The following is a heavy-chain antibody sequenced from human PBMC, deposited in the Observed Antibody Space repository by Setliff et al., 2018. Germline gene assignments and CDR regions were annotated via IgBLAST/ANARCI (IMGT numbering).Heavy chain of an antibody. CDR2: VNPNSGNT. V-gene: IGHV1-8*02. Sequence: ASVKVSCKASGGTFSSYDINWMRQASGQGLEWMGWVNPNSGNTGSTQKFQGRVTMTRNTSTSTAYMELSRLTSEDTAVYFCARGWAALGIIGYWGQGTLVTVSS. D-gene: IGHD7-27*01. CDR1: GGTFSSYD. J-gene: IGHJ4*02. CDR3: ARGWAALGIIGY.